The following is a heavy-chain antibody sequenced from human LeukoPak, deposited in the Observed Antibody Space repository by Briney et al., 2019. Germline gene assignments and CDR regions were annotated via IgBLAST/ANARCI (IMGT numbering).Heavy chain of an antibody. J-gene: IGHJ4*02. D-gene: IGHD2-15*01. CDR2: ISAYNGNT. CDR3: ARGGGYCSGGSCYEFDY. CDR1: GYTFTKYG. V-gene: IGHV1-18*01. Sequence: ASVKVSCKASGYTFTKYGISWVRQAPGQGLEWMGWISAYNGNTDYAQKLQGRVTMTTDTSTSTAYMELRSLRSDDTAVYYCARGGGYCSGGSCYEFDYWGQGTLVTVSS.